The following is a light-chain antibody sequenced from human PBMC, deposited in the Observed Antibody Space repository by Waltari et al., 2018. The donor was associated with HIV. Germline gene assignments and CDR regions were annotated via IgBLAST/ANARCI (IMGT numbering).Light chain of an antibody. CDR1: SSNIARHG. J-gene: IGLJ2*01. Sequence: QSVLTQPPSASGTPGQRVTISCSGSSSNIARHGVNWYQQLPGTAPKLLIYYNSPRPSVVPDRFSGSKSGTSASLAISGLQSEDDADYFCTTWDDSLNAVVFGGGTKLTVL. CDR3: TTWDDSLNAVV. V-gene: IGLV1-44*01. CDR2: YNS.